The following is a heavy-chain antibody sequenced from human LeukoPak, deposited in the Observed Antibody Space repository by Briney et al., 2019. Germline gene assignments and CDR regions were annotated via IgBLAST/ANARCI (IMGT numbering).Heavy chain of an antibody. CDR1: GGSFSGYY. CDR3: AGRAIIAAAGIDWFDP. V-gene: IGHV4-34*01. CDR2: INHSGST. Sequence: SETLSLTCAVYGGSFSGYYWTWIRQPPGKGLEWIGEINHSGSTNYNPSLKSRVTISVDTSKNQFSLKLSSVTAADTAVYYCAGRAIIAAAGIDWFDPWGQGTLVTVSS. D-gene: IGHD6-13*01. J-gene: IGHJ5*02.